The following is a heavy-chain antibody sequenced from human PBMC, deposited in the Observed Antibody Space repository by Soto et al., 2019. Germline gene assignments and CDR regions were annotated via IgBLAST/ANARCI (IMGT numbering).Heavy chain of an antibody. CDR3: ARESPFDWSLSGFDP. CDR2: IYYSGST. D-gene: IGHD3-9*01. J-gene: IGHJ5*02. V-gene: IGHV4-59*01. Sequence: SETLSLTCTVSGGSISSYYWSWIRQPPGKGLEWIGYIYYSGSTNYSPSLKSRVTISVDTSKNQFSLKLSSVTAADTAVYYCARESPFDWSLSGFDPWGQGTLVTVSS. CDR1: GGSISSYY.